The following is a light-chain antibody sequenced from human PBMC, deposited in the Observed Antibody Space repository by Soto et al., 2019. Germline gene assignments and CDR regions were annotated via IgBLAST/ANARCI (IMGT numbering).Light chain of an antibody. J-gene: IGKJ5*01. V-gene: IGKV3-15*01. CDR2: DKS. CDR3: HQYNNWPRT. Sequence: EVVMRQSPATLSVSRGEGATLSCRASQGIGDTLAWYQHKPCQTPRLLIYDKSTRATGVPNRFSGSRSGAELNLTINRLQSEDFAVYFCHQYNNWPRTFAQGTRLEIK. CDR1: QGIGDT.